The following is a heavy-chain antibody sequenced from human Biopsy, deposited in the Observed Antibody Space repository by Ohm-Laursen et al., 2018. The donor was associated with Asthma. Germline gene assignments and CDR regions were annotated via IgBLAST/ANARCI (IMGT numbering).Heavy chain of an antibody. CDR2: IYSGGTS. D-gene: IGHD3-22*01. CDR1: GFAVSRDH. V-gene: IGHV3-53*01. Sequence: SLRLSCAASGFAVSRDHMFWVLQAPGKGLEWVSVIYSGGTSHTADSVRGRFTISRDYSKNTLYLQMHSLRAEDTAVYYCARGDSSNWSHYYFDYWGQRTLVTVSS. J-gene: IGHJ4*02. CDR3: ARGDSSNWSHYYFDY.